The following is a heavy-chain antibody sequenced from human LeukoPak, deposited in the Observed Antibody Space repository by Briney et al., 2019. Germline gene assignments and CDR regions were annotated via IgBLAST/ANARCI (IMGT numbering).Heavy chain of an antibody. CDR1: GFTFSTYY. D-gene: IGHD2-2*01. Sequence: GGSLRLSCAASGFTFSTYYMTWVRQAPGKGLECVSVIYSGGSTYYADSVKGRFTVSRDNSKNTLYLQMNSLKAEDTAMYYCARGLGYCTSTTCLLPFDYWGQGTLVTVSS. V-gene: IGHV3-53*01. CDR3: ARGLGYCTSTTCLLPFDY. CDR2: IYSGGST. J-gene: IGHJ4*02.